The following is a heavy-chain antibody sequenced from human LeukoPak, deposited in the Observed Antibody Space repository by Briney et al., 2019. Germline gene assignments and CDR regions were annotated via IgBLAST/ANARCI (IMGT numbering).Heavy chain of an antibody. CDR2: IIPIFGTA. CDR1: GGTFISYA. D-gene: IGHD2/OR15-2a*01. J-gene: IGHJ5*02. Sequence: ASVKVSCKASGGTFISYAISWVRQAPGQGLEWTGGIIPIFGTANYAQKFQGRVTITADESTSTAYMELSSLRSEDTAVYYCARDGESPLGWFDPWGQGTLVTVSS. V-gene: IGHV1-69*13. CDR3: ARDGESPLGWFDP.